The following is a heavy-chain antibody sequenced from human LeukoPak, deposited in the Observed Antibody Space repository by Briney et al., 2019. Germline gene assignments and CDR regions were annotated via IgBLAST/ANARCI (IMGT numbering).Heavy chain of an antibody. CDR1: GFTFIDHY. CDR2: TTNKANSYTT. CDR3: ARDHYGVQYYY. V-gene: IGHV3-72*01. D-gene: IGHD4-17*01. J-gene: IGHJ4*02. Sequence: GGSLRLSCEASGFTFIDHYMDWVRQAPGKGLEWVGRTTNKANSYTTEYAASVKGRFTISRDDSKNSLYLQMNSLKTEDTAVYYCARDHYGVQYYYWGQGTLVTVSS.